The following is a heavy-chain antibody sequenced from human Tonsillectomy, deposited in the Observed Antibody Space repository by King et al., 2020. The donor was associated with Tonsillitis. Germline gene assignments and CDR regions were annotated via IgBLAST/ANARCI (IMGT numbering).Heavy chain of an antibody. CDR2: IYYSGST. Sequence: QLQESGPGLVKPSETLSLTCTVSGGSVSSGSYYWSWIRQPPGKGLEWIGYIYYSGSTNYNPSLKSRVTISVDTSKNQFSLKLSSVTAADTAVYFCARTVLTPDWYFDLWGRGTLVTVSS. J-gene: IGHJ2*01. CDR1: GGSVSSGSYY. V-gene: IGHV4-61*01. CDR3: ARTVLTPDWYFDL. D-gene: IGHD4-23*01.